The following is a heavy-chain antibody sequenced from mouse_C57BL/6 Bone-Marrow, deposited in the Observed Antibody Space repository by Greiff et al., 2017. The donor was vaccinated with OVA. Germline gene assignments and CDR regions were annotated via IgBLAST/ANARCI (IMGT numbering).Heavy chain of an antibody. J-gene: IGHJ4*01. D-gene: IGHD2-2*01. CDR1: GFTFSSYA. CDR3: TRVVVTTHYAMDY. CDR2: ISSGGDYI. Sequence: EVQGVESGEGLVKPGGSLKLSCAASGFTFSSYAMSWVRQTPEKRLEWVAYISSGGDYIYYADTVKGRFTISRDNARNTLYLQMSSLKSEDTAMYYCTRVVVTTHYAMDYWGQGTSVTVSS. V-gene: IGHV5-9-1*02.